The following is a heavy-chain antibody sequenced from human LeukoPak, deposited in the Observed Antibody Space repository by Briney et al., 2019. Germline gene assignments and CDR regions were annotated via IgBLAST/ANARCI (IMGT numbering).Heavy chain of an antibody. Sequence: GGSLRLSCAASGFTVSSNYMSWVRQAPGKGLEWVSVLYSGGDTYYADSVKGRFTISRDISRHTLYLQMNSLRDEDTAVYYCAMSGSYYSAAYWGQGTPVTVSS. V-gene: IGHV3-66*02. CDR3: AMSGSYYSAAY. J-gene: IGHJ4*02. CDR1: GFTVSSNY. CDR2: LYSGGDT. D-gene: IGHD1-26*01.